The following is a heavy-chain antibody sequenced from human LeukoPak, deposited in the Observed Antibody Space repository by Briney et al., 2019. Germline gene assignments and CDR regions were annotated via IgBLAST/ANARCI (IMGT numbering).Heavy chain of an antibody. J-gene: IGHJ4*02. D-gene: IGHD6-13*01. CDR2: IYTSGST. Sequence: SQTLSLTCTVSGGSISSGSYYWSWIRQPAGEGLEWIGRIYTSGSTNYNPSLKSRVTISVDTSKNQFSLKLSSVTAADTAVYYCARSYSSSWYDYWGQGTLVTVSS. V-gene: IGHV4-61*02. CDR1: GGSISSGSYY. CDR3: ARSYSSSWYDY.